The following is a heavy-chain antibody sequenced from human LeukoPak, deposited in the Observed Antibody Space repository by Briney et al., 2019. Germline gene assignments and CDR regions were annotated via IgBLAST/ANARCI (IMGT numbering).Heavy chain of an antibody. CDR1: GGTFSSYA. D-gene: IGHD2-15*01. CDR3: ARGRVGYYFDY. J-gene: IGHJ4*02. Sequence: GASVKVSCKASGGTFSSYAISWVRQAPGQGLEWMGGIIPIFGTANYAQKFQGRVTITTDESTSTAYMELSSLRSEDTAVHYCARGRVGYYFDYWGQGTLVTVSS. V-gene: IGHV1-69*05. CDR2: IIPIFGTA.